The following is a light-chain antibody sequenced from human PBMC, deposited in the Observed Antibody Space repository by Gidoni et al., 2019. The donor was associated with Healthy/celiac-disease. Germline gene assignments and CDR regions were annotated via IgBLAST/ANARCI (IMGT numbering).Light chain of an antibody. V-gene: IGLV2-23*02. Sequence: QSALTQPASVSVSPGQSITISCTGTSSDVGSYNLVSWYQQHPGKAPKLMIYEVSKRPSGVSNRFSGSKSGNTASLTISGLQAEDEADYYCCSYAGSSTFVVFGTGTKVTVL. J-gene: IGLJ1*01. CDR1: SSDVGSYNL. CDR2: EVS. CDR3: CSYAGSSTFVV.